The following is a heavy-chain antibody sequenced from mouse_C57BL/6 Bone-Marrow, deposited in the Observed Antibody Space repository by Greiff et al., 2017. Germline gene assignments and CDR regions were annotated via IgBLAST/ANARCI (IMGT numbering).Heavy chain of an antibody. CDR3: ARTVPVGHSIDY. D-gene: IGHD2-5*01. V-gene: IGHV1-55*01. CDR1: GYSFTCYC. J-gene: IGHJ2*01. CDR2: IYPTCGPT. Sequence: VQLQQPGPELVKPGASVKMSCKASGYSFTCYCITWVKQRHGQGLEWIGVIYPTCGPTNYNQKFKSKATLTVDQSSSTAYMQLSSLTSEDSAVYYCARTVPVGHSIDYWGQGTTLTVSS.